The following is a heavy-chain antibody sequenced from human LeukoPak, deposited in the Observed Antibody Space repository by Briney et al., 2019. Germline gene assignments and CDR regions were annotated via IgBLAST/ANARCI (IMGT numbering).Heavy chain of an antibody. CDR2: INPNSGGT. J-gene: IGHJ1*01. CDR3: ARTSIVVVPAAIMDQYFQH. V-gene: IGHV1-2*02. Sequence: ASVKVSCKASGGTFSSYAISWVRQAPGQGLEWMGWINPNSGGTNYAQKFQGRVTMTRDTSISTAYMELSRLRSDDTAVYYCARTSIVVVPAAIMDQYFQHWGQGTLVTVSS. D-gene: IGHD2-2*02. CDR1: GGTFSSYA.